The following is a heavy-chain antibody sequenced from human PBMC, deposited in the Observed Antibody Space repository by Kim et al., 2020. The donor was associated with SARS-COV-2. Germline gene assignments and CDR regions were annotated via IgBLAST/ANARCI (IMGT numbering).Heavy chain of an antibody. CDR1: GFTFSSYA. D-gene: IGHD4-4*01. CDR3: AKDETTGGVGYYYGMDV. V-gene: IGHV3-23*01. J-gene: IGHJ6*02. Sequence: GGSLRLSCAASGFTFSSYAMSWVRQAPGKGLEWVSAISGSGGSTYYADSVKGRFTISRDNSKNTLYLQMNSLRAEDTAVYYCAKDETTGGVGYYYGMDVWGQGTTVNVSS. CDR2: ISGSGGST.